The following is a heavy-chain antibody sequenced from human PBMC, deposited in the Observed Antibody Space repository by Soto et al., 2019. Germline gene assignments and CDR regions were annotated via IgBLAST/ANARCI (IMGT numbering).Heavy chain of an antibody. CDR2: INHSGST. D-gene: IGHD1-7*01. V-gene: IGHV4-34*01. CDR1: GGSFSGYY. CDR3: ARLNWNYGGLFDY. Sequence: TSETLSLTCAVYGGSFSGYYWSWIRQPPGKGLEWIGEINHSGSTNYNPSLKSRVTISVDTSKNQFSLKLSSVTASDTAMYYCARLNWNYGGLFDYWGQGTLVTVSS. J-gene: IGHJ4*02.